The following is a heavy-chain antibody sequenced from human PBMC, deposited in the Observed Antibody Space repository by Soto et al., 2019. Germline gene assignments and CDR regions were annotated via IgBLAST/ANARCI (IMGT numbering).Heavy chain of an antibody. CDR1: GGTFDRGT. V-gene: IGHV1-69*02. CDR3: ARNSGCYSGS. Sequence: QVHLVQSGSEVKRPGSSVKVSCKASGGTFDRGTITWVRQAPGQGFEWMGSIIPIVGIPNYAQNFQGRVTITADTSTTTVFMDLSSLRSEDTAVYYCARNSGCYSGSWGQGTLVIVSS. CDR2: IIPIVGIP. D-gene: IGHD1-26*01. J-gene: IGHJ5*02.